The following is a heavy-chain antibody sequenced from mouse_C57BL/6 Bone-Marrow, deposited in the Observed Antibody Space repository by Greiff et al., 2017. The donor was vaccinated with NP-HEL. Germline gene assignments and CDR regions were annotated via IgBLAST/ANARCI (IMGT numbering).Heavy chain of an antibody. CDR3: TTPPYYYGSSSYAMDY. J-gene: IGHJ4*01. D-gene: IGHD1-1*01. CDR2: IDPENGDT. CDR1: GFNIKDDY. Sequence: EVQLQQSGAELVRPGASVKLSCTASGFNIKDDYMHWVKQRPEQGLEWIGWIDPENGDTEYASKFHGKATITADTASNTAYLQLSSLTSEDTAVYYRTTPPYYYGSSSYAMDYWGQGTSVTVSS. V-gene: IGHV14-4*01.